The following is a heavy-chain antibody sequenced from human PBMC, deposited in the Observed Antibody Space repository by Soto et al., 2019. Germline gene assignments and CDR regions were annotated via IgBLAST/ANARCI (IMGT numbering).Heavy chain of an antibody. CDR1: GGSISSGGYY. D-gene: IGHD4-17*01. J-gene: IGHJ6*02. V-gene: IGHV4-31*03. CDR2: IYYSGST. Sequence: SETLSLTCTVSGGSISSGGYYWSWIRQHPGKGLEWIGYIYYSGSTYYNPSLKSRVTISVDTSKNQFSLKLSSVTAADTAVYYCARGDNDYGDYPTGVEVWGQGTTVTVSS. CDR3: ARGDNDYGDYPTGVEV.